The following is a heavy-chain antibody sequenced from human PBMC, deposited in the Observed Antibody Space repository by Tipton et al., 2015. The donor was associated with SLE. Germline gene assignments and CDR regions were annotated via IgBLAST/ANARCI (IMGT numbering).Heavy chain of an antibody. CDR3: ARTIYNSREAFDI. D-gene: IGHD1-20*01. V-gene: IGHV4-39*01. Sequence: LRLSCTVSGGSIGSYYWGWIRQPPGKGLEWIGTAYYSGNTYYNPSLRSRVTISVDTSRNQFSLKLSSVTAADTAVYYCARTIYNSREAFDIWGQGTMVTVSS. J-gene: IGHJ3*02. CDR1: GGSIGSYY. CDR2: AYYSGNT.